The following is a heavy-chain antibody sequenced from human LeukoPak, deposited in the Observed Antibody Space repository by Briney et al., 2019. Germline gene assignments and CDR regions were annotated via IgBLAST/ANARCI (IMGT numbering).Heavy chain of an antibody. D-gene: IGHD5-24*01. J-gene: IGHJ4*02. CDR2: IYPGDSDT. CDR3: AGLGATAGGLDY. Sequence: GESLKTSWKGSGYSFTSYWIGWVRQSPGKGLEWIGIIYPGDSDTRNSPSFQGQVTNSADKSISTAYRQWSSLKASDTAMYYCAGLGATAGGLDYWGQGTLVTVSS. CDR1: GYSFTSYW. V-gene: IGHV5-51*01.